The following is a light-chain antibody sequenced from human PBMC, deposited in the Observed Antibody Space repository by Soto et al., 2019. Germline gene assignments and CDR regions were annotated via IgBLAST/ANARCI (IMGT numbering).Light chain of an antibody. CDR2: WAS. V-gene: IGKV4-1*01. CDR3: QQYESTPPT. CDR1: QSALYSSNNKNY. J-gene: IGKJ2*01. Sequence: DIVMTQSPESLAVSLGERATINCKSSQSALYSSNNKNYLAWYQQRPGQPPKLLIYWASTRESGVPDRFSGSGSGTDFTLTITSLQAEDVAVYYCQQYESTPPTFGQGTKLEIK.